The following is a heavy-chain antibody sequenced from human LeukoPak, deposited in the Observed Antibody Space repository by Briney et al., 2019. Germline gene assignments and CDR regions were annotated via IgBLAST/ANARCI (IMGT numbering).Heavy chain of an antibody. Sequence: PGGSLRLSCAASGLTFRSYSMSWVRQAPGKGLYWVSGISASGSNTYYADSVKGRFTISRDNSKNTLYLQMNSLSAEDTAVCYCAKDAAGPEYWGQGTLVTVSS. V-gene: IGHV3-23*01. J-gene: IGHJ4*02. D-gene: IGHD6-13*01. CDR3: AKDAAGPEY. CDR1: GLTFRSYS. CDR2: ISASGSNT.